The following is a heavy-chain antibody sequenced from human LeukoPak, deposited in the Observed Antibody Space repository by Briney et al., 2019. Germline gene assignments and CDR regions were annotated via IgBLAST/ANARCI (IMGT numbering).Heavy chain of an antibody. Sequence: EASVKVSCKASGYTFTSYGISWVRQAPGQGLEWMGWISAYNGNTNYAQKLQGRVTMTTDTSTSTAYMELRSLRSDDTAVYYCARVIKGPHYYGSGSYIKGGPFFDYWGQGTLVTVSS. CDR3: ARVIKGPHYYGSGSYIKGGPFFDY. CDR1: GYTFTSYG. CDR2: ISAYNGNT. V-gene: IGHV1-18*01. D-gene: IGHD3-10*01. J-gene: IGHJ4*02.